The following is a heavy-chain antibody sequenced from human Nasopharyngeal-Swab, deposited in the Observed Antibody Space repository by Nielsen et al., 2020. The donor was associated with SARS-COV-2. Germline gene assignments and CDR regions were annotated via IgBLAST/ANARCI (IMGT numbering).Heavy chain of an antibody. CDR1: GFTFSSYS. Sequence: GESLKISCAASGFTFSSYSMSWLRQAPGKGLVWVSRINADGSRTFYADSVEGRFTISRDDAKNTLYLQMNSLRGEDTAVYFCTRGTLAGPGIGYWGQGALVTVSS. J-gene: IGHJ4*02. CDR2: INADGSRT. V-gene: IGHV3-74*01. CDR3: TRGTLAGPGIGY.